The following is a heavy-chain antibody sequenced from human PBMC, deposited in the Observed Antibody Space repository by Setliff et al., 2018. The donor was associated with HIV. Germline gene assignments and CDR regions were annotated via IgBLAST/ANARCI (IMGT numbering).Heavy chain of an antibody. V-gene: IGHV4-59*11. CDR1: DGSISSHY. Sequence: PSETLSLTCTVSDGSISSHYWSWIRQPPGKGLEWIGHIYHSGSTNYSPSLRSRVTISVATSKNHFSLNLTSVTAADTAVYFCSRKGWNGYTAFDLWGPGTLVTVSS. CDR2: IYHSGST. D-gene: IGHD5-12*01. CDR3: SRKGWNGYTAFDL. J-gene: IGHJ4*02.